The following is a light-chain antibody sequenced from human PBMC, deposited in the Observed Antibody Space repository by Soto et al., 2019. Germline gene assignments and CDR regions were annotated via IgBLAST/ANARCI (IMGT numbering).Light chain of an antibody. J-gene: IGLJ2*01. V-gene: IGLV2-23*01. CDR3: CSYAARV. CDR2: EGS. Sequence: QSALTQPASVSGSPGQSITISCTGTSSGVGSYNLVSWYQQHPGKAPKLMIYEGSKRPSGVSNRFSGSKSGNTASLTISGLQAEDEADYYCCSYAARVFGGGTKLTVL. CDR1: SSGVGSYNL.